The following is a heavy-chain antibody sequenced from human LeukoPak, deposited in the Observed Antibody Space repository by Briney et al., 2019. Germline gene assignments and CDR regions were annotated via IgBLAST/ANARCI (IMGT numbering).Heavy chain of an antibody. CDR2: ISSSSSYI. D-gene: IGHD5-24*01. CDR3: AREVLEMATITHFDY. Sequence: PGGSLRLSCAASGFTFSSYSMNWVRQAPGKGLEWVSSISSSSSYIYYADSVKGRFTISRDNAKNSLYLQMNSLRAEDTAVYYCAREVLEMATITHFDYWGQGTLVTVSS. CDR1: GFTFSSYS. V-gene: IGHV3-21*01. J-gene: IGHJ4*02.